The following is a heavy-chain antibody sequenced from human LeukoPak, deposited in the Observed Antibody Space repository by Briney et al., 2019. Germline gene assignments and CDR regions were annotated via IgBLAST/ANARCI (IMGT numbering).Heavy chain of an antibody. V-gene: IGHV4-34*01. CDR2: INHSGYT. CDR3: TRMTTGHDY. CDR1: GVSFDDYY. Sequence: SETLSLTCAVSGVSFDDYYWSSVRQTPGKGLEWLGEINHSGYTNDGPSLKSRVTLSIDTSRKQFSLNLRSVTVADAGIYYCTRMTTGHDYWGQGTLVTVSS. J-gene: IGHJ4*02. D-gene: IGHD4-17*01.